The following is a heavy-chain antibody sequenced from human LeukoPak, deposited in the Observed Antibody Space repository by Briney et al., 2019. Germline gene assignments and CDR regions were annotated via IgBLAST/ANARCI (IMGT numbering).Heavy chain of an antibody. V-gene: IGHV3-30*04. D-gene: IGHD1-26*01. Sequence: PGGSLRLSCAASGFTFSSYAMHWVRQAPGKGLEWVAVISYDGSNKYYADSVKGRFTISRDNSKNTLYLQMNSLRAEDTAVYYCARVRGSYPTSLAFDIWGQGTMVTVSS. CDR3: ARVRGSYPTSLAFDI. CDR1: GFTFSSYA. J-gene: IGHJ3*02. CDR2: ISYDGSNK.